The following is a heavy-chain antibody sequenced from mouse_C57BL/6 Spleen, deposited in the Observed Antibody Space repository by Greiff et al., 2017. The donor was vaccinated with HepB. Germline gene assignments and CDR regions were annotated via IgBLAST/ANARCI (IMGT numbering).Heavy chain of an antibody. D-gene: IGHD2-2*01. V-gene: IGHV2-3*01. CDR1: GFSLTSYG. CDR2: IWGDGST. CDR3: ATWGLRRTYAVDY. J-gene: IGHJ4*01. Sequence: VQVVESGPGLVAPSQSLSITCTVSGFSLTSYGVSWVRQPPGKGLEWLGVIWGDGSTNYHSALISRLSISKDNSKSKGFLKLNSMQTDDTATYYCATWGLRRTYAVDYWGHGTSVTVSS.